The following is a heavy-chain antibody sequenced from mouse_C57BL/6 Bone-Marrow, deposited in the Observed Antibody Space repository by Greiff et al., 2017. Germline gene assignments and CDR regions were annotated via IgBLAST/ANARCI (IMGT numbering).Heavy chain of an antibody. D-gene: IGHD2-14*01. V-gene: IGHV1-61*01. J-gene: IGHJ1*03. CDR3: AGEYDGTGYFDV. CDR1: GYTFTSYW. Sequence: QVQLQQPGAELVRPGSSVKLSCKASGYTFTSYWMDWVKQRPGQGLEWIGNIYPSDSETHYNQKFKDKATLTVDKSSSTAYMQLSSLTSEDSAVYYCAGEYDGTGYFDVWGTGTTVTVSS. CDR2: IYPSDSET.